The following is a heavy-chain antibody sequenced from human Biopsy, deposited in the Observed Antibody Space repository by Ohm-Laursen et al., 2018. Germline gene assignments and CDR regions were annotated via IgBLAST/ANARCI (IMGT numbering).Heavy chain of an antibody. D-gene: IGHD3-22*01. J-gene: IGHJ2*01. CDR3: ARDRGYYSDRTVPGYFDL. CDR1: GDSISSSTYY. Sequence: TLSLTCSVSGDSISSSTYYWGWIRQPPGKGLEWIGYVYYTGSTGYNPSLQSRVTISVDTSKNHFSLRLRSVTPADTAIYYCARDRGYYSDRTVPGYFDLWGRGTLVTASS. V-gene: IGHV4-61*03. CDR2: VYYTGST.